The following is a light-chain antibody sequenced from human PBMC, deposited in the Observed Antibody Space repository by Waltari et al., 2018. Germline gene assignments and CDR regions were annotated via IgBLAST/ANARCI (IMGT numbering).Light chain of an antibody. Sequence: EIVLTQSPGTLSLSPGERATLSCRASQSIGRYLAWYQQKPYQAPRLLIYGASNSATDIPHRFSGSGSGTDFSLTISRLEPEEFAVYYCQTHERLPATFGQGTKVEIK. CDR2: GAS. CDR1: QSIGRY. V-gene: IGKV3-20*01. J-gene: IGKJ1*01. CDR3: QTHERLPAT.